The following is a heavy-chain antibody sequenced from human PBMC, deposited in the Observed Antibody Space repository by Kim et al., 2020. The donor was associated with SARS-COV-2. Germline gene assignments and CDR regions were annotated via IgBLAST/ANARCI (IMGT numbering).Heavy chain of an antibody. CDR3: YGSTSLRYDP. V-gene: IGHV4-39*01. CDR2: IYYSGST. Sequence: SETLSLTCTVSGGSISSSSYYWGWIRQPPGKGLEWIGSIYYSGSTYYNPSLKSRVTISVDTSKNQFSLKLSSVTAADTAVYYCYGSTSLRYDPWGQGTLVTSPQ. D-gene: IGHD2-2*01. CDR1: GGSISSSSYY. J-gene: IGHJ5*02.